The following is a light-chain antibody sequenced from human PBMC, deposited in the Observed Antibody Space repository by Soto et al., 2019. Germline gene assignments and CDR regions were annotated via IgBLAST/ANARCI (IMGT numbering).Light chain of an antibody. V-gene: IGLV1-44*01. J-gene: IGLJ1*01. CDR3: ISYTDRQSYL. CDR2: SNN. Sequence: QSVLTQPHSASGTPGQRVTISCSGSSSNIGSNTVNWYQQLPGTAPKLLIYSNNQRPSGVPDRFSGSKSGTSASLAISGLQSEDEADYYCISYTDRQSYLFGTGTKVTVL. CDR1: SSNIGSNT.